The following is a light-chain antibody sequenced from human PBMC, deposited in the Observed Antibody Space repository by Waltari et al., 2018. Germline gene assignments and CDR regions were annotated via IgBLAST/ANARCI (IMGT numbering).Light chain of an antibody. CDR3: QHYVRLPAT. J-gene: IGKJ1*01. Sequence: EIVMTQSTGTLSLSPGERATLSCRASQSVRGSLAWYQHKAGQAPRLLISGASSRATGIPDRFSGSGSGTDFSLTISRLEPEDFAVYYCQHYVRLPATFGQGTKVEI. CDR2: GAS. V-gene: IGKV3-20*01. CDR1: QSVRGS.